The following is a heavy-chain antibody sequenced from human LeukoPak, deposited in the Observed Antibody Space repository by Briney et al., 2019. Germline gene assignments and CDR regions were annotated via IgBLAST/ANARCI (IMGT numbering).Heavy chain of an antibody. CDR1: GFTFTDSY. V-gene: IGHV3-11*06. J-gene: IGHJ4*02. CDR2: ISGSGDDT. Sequence: GGSLRLSCAASGFTFTDSYMTWVRQAPGKGLEWLSYISGSGDDTNYADSVRGRFTISRDNAKNSLYLQMNSLRVEDTAVYYCARVKYDSSGYYGILDYWGQGTLVTVSS. D-gene: IGHD3-22*01. CDR3: ARVKYDSSGYYGILDY.